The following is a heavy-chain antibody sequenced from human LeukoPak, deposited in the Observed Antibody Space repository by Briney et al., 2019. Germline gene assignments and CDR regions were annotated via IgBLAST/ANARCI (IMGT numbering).Heavy chain of an antibody. CDR3: ARKWLSNAFDI. J-gene: IGHJ3*02. V-gene: IGHV3-33*01. Sequence: GRSLRLSCAASGFTFSSYGMHWVRQAPGKGLEWVALIWYDGSNKYYADSVKGRFTISRDNAKKSLYLQMSSLRAEDTALYYCARKWLSNAFDIWGQGTMVTVSS. CDR1: GFTFSSYG. D-gene: IGHD5-12*01. CDR2: IWYDGSNK.